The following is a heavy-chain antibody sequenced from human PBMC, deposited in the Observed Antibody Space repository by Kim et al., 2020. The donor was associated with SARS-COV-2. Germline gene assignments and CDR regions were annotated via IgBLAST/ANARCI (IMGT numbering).Heavy chain of an antibody. CDR2: ISGSGGST. J-gene: IGHJ6*02. CDR3: ANLLSYYWGGMDV. Sequence: GGSLRLSCAASGFTFSSYAMSWVRQAPGKGLEWVSAISGSGGSTYYADSVKGRFTISRDNSKNTLYLQMNSLRAEDTAVYYCANLLSYYWGGMDVWGQGTTVTVSS. D-gene: IGHD3-10*01. CDR1: GFTFSSYA. V-gene: IGHV3-23*01.